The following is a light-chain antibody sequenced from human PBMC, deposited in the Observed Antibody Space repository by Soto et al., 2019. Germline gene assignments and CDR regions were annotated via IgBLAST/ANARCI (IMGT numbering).Light chain of an antibody. CDR3: HQYDSSSWT. CDR1: QGVDSSY. V-gene: IGKV3-20*01. CDR2: GAS. J-gene: IGKJ1*01. Sequence: EIVLTQSPGTLSLSPGERATVFSRASQGVDSSYLAWFQQKPGQAPRLLIYGASRRATGVPDRFSGSGSGTDFTLTITRLEPEDFAVYYCHQYDSSSWTFGQGTKVEI.